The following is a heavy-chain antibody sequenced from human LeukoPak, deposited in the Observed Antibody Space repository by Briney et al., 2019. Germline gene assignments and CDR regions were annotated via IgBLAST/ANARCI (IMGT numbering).Heavy chain of an antibody. CDR3: ARETGYSGGWYIDY. Sequence: SETLSLTCTVSGGSISSYYWSCIRQPAGEGLEWIGRIYTSGSTNYNPSLKSRVTMSVDTSKNQFSLKLSSVTAADTAVYHCARETGYSGGWYIDYWGQGTLVTVSS. J-gene: IGHJ4*02. D-gene: IGHD6-19*01. CDR1: GGSISSYY. CDR2: IYTSGST. V-gene: IGHV4-4*07.